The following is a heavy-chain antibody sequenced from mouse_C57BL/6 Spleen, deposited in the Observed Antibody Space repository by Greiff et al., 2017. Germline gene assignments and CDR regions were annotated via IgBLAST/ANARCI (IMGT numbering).Heavy chain of an antibody. D-gene: IGHD2-5*01. Sequence: EVQRVESGGGLVQPKGSLKLSCAASGFSFNTYAMNWVRQAPGKGLEWVARIRSKSNNYATYYADSVKDRFTISRDDSESMLYLQMNNLKTEDTAMYYCVSHYSNKYYYAMDYWGQGTSVTVSS. V-gene: IGHV10-1*01. CDR1: GFSFNTYA. CDR2: IRSKSNNYAT. J-gene: IGHJ4*01. CDR3: VSHYSNKYYYAMDY.